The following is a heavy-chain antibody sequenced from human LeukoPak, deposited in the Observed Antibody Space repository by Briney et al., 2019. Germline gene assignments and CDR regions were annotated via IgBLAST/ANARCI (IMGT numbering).Heavy chain of an antibody. CDR3: AKDWEWELLIFGY. V-gene: IGHV3-23*01. J-gene: IGHJ4*02. CDR2: ISGSGGSK. D-gene: IGHD1-26*01. Sequence: PGGSLRLSCAASGFTFSSYGMSWVRQAPGKGLEWVSAISGSGGSKYYADSVKGRFTISRDNSKNKLYLQMNSLRAEDTAVYYCAKDWEWELLIFGYWGQGTLVTVSS. CDR1: GFTFSSYG.